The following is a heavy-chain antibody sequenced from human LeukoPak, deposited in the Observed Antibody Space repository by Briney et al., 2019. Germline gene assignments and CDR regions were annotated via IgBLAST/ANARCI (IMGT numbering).Heavy chain of an antibody. CDR3: ARDIPAPGDAKFDC. V-gene: IGHV3-21*05. CDR1: AFTPSSIS. Sequence: PGGCLRLSCAPSAFTPSSISMNWVRQAHGKGLEGVSYISSSSSPIYYADSEKGRFTISRDNATNSLYLQMNSLRAEDTAVYYCARDIPAPGDAKFDCWGRGALDTVSS. D-gene: IGHD2-21*01. CDR2: ISSSSSPI. J-gene: IGHJ4*02.